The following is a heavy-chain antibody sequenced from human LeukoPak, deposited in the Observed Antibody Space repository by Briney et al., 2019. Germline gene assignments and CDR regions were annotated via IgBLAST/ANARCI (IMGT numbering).Heavy chain of an antibody. J-gene: IGHJ4*02. Sequence: PGRSLRLSCAASGFTFSSYGMHWVRQAPGKGLEWVAVIWYDGSNKYYADSVKGRFTISRDNSKNTLYLQMNSLRAEDTAVYYCAREFVDYYDSSGYYYSHRAFDYWGQGTLVTVSS. CDR1: GFTFSSYG. D-gene: IGHD3-22*01. V-gene: IGHV3-33*01. CDR3: AREFVDYYDSSGYYYSHRAFDY. CDR2: IWYDGSNK.